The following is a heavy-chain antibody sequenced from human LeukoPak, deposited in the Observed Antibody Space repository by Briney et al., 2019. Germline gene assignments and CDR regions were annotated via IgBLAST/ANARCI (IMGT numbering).Heavy chain of an antibody. D-gene: IGHD3-10*01. V-gene: IGHV4-61*02. CDR3: ARDGLRITMVRGAPDY. CDR1: GVSIISGNYY. J-gene: IGHJ4*02. Sequence: SETLSLTCSVTGVSIISGNYYWSWIRQPAGKGLEYIGRIYTSGSTNYNPSLKSRVTISVDTSKNQFSLKLSSVTAADTAVYYCARDGLRITMVRGAPDYWGQGTLVTVSS. CDR2: IYTSGST.